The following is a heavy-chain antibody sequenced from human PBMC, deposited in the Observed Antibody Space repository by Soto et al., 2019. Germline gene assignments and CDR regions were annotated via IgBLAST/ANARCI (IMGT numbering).Heavy chain of an antibody. J-gene: IGHJ6*03. D-gene: IGHD1-7*01. Sequence: EVQLVESGGGLVKPGGSLRLSCAASGFTFSNAWMSWVRQAPGKGLEWVGRIKSKTDGGTTDYAAPVKGRFTISRDDSKNTLYLQMNSLKTEDTAVYYCTTDLLWINNWNYEVGGNYMDVWGKGTTVTVSS. CDR3: TTDLLWINNWNYEVGGNYMDV. V-gene: IGHV3-15*01. CDR1: GFTFSNAW. CDR2: IKSKTDGGTT.